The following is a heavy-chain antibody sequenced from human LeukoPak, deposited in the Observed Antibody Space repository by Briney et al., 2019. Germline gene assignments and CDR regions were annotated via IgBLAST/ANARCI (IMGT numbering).Heavy chain of an antibody. Sequence: GASVKVSCKASGYTFTSYYVHWVRQAPGQGLEWMGIINPSGGSTTYAQQFQGRVIMTRDTSTSTVYMELSSLRSEDTAVYYCARVLGERTYSSGYDHWGQGTLVTVSS. D-gene: IGHD6-19*01. J-gene: IGHJ4*02. V-gene: IGHV1-46*01. CDR2: INPSGGST. CDR1: GYTFTSYY. CDR3: ARVLGERTYSSGYDH.